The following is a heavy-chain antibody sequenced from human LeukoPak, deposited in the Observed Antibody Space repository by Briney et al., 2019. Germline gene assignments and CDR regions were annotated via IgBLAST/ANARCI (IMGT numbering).Heavy chain of an antibody. D-gene: IGHD6-13*01. CDR2: IYPGDSDT. J-gene: IGHJ3*02. CDR1: GYSFTSYW. CDR3: ARHMGIAAAGHDAFDI. Sequence: GESLKISCKGSGYSFTSYWIGWVRQMPGKGLEWMGIIYPGDSDTRYSPSFQGQVTISADKSISTAYLQWSSLKASDTAMYYCARHMGIAAAGHDAFDIWGQGTMVTISS. V-gene: IGHV5-51*01.